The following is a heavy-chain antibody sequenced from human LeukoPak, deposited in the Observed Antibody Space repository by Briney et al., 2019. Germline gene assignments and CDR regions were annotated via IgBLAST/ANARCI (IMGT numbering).Heavy chain of an antibody. V-gene: IGHV4-59*01. CDR3: ARLGGGGWFDP. CDR1: GGSISSYY. D-gene: IGHD3-10*01. J-gene: IGHJ5*02. Sequence: SETLSLTCTVSGGSISSYYWSWIRQPPGKGLEWIGYIYYSGSTNYNPSLKSRVTISVDTSKNQFSLKLSSVTAADTAVYYCARLGGGGWFDPGGQETLVTVSS. CDR2: IYYSGST.